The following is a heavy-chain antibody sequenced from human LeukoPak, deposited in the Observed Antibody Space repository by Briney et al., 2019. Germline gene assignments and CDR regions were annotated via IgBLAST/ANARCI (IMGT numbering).Heavy chain of an antibody. CDR3: AREWKFDI. CDR2: ISSSGSTT. V-gene: IGHV3-48*03. CDR1: GFTFSSYE. J-gene: IGHJ3*02. D-gene: IGHD1-1*01. Sequence: GGSLRLSCAASGFTFSSYEMNWVRQAPGKGLEWVSYISSSGSTTYYADSVKGRFTISRDNSKNTLYLQMNSLRAEDTAIYYCAREWKFDIWGQGTMVTVSS.